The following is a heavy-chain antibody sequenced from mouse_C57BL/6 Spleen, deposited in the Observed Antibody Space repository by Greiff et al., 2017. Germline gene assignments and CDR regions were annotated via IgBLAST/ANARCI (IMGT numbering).Heavy chain of an antibody. J-gene: IGHJ2*01. D-gene: IGHD1-1*01. V-gene: IGHV1-76*01. CDR2: IYPGSGNT. CDR3: ARERDFSTTVDFDY. Sequence: QVQLQQSGAELVRPGASVKLSCKASGYTFTDYYINWVKQRPGQGLEWIARIYPGSGNTYYNEKFKGKATLTAEKSSSTAYMQLSSLTSEDSAVYFCARERDFSTTVDFDYWGQGTTLTVSS. CDR1: GYTFTDYY.